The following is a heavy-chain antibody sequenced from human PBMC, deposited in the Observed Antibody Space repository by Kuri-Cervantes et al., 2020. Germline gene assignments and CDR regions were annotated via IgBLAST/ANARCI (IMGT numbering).Heavy chain of an antibody. J-gene: IGHJ4*02. Sequence: GSPKTPFAASGFTFDDYAMHWVRQAPGKGLEWVSLISWDGGSTYYADSVKGRFTISRDNSKNSLYLQMHSLRAEDTAFYYCAKAHTARASGWDFDYWGQGTLVTVSS. CDR3: AKAHTARASGWDFDY. CDR2: ISWDGGST. D-gene: IGHD6-19*01. V-gene: IGHV3-43D*03. CDR1: GFTFDDYA.